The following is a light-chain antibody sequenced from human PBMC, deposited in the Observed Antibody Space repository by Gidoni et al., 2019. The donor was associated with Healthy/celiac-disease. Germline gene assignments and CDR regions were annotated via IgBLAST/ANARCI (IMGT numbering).Light chain of an antibody. CDR1: QGISSY. V-gene: IGKV1-8*01. Sequence: IRMTQSPSSFSASTGDRVTITCRASQGISSYLAWYQQKPGKAPKLLIYAASTLQSGVPSRFSGSGSGTDFTLTISCLQSEDFATYYCQQYYSYPPLTFXGXTKVEIK. CDR3: QQYYSYPPLT. CDR2: AAS. J-gene: IGKJ4*01.